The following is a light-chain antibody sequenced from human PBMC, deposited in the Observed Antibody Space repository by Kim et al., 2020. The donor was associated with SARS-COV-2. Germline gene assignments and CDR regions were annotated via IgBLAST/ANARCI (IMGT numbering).Light chain of an antibody. CDR3: QAWDTSTDVV. CDR2: QNS. Sequence: VSPGQTARITCSGDNWENKTACWYQQKPGQSPVLVTYQNSKPPSGIPERFSGANAGNTATLTISGTQAMEEADYYCQAWDTSTDVVFGGGTQLTVL. V-gene: IGLV3-1*01. J-gene: IGLJ2*01. CDR1: NWENKT.